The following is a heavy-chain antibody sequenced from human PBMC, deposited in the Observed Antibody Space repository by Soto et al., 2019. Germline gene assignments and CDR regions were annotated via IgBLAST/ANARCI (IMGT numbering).Heavy chain of an antibody. CDR3: ARQNYDFWSGPYYYYYMDV. D-gene: IGHD3-3*01. J-gene: IGHJ6*03. CDR1: GYTFTSYD. CDR2: MNPNSGNT. Sequence: QVQLVQSGAEVKKPGASVKVSCKASGYTFTSYDINWVRQATGQGLEWMGWMNPNSGNTGYAQKFQGRVTMARNTSISTAYMELSSLRSDDTAVYYCARQNYDFWSGPYYYYYMDVWGKGTTVTVSS. V-gene: IGHV1-8*01.